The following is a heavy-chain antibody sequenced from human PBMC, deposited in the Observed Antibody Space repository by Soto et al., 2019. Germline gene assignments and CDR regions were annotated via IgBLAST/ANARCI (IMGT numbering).Heavy chain of an antibody. V-gene: IGHV1-69*12. J-gene: IGHJ6*02. Sequence: QVQLVQSGAEVKKPGSSVKVSCKASGGAFSDYAFSWVRQAPGQGIEWLRGIMPIFRAPDYAQKFQGRVTITADEFTSTAYMEMNSLRSEDTAVYYCASWLKGPDIGNYYYGMDVWGQGTTVTVS. CDR1: GGAFSDYA. CDR2: IMPIFRAP. D-gene: IGHD2-15*01. CDR3: ASWLKGPDIGNYYYGMDV.